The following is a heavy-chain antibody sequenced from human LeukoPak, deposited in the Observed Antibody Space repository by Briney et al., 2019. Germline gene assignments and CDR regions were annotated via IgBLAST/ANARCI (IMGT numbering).Heavy chain of an antibody. Sequence: SSETLSLTCTVSGGSISSYYWSWIRQPPGKGLGWIGYIYYSGSTNYNPSLKSRVTISVDTSKNQFSLKLSSVTAADTAVYYCARDTSSGIDYRGQGTLVTVSS. V-gene: IGHV4-59*01. CDR2: IYYSGST. CDR3: ARDTSSGIDY. D-gene: IGHD1-26*01. CDR1: GGSISSYY. J-gene: IGHJ4*02.